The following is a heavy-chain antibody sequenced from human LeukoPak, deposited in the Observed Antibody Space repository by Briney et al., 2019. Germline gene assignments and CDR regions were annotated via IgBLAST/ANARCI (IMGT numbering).Heavy chain of an antibody. CDR1: GGTFSSYA. CDR2: IIPIFGTA. Sequence: SVKVSCKASGGTFSSYAIIWVRQAPGQGLEWMGGIIPIFGTANYAQKFQGRVTITADESTSTAYMGLSSLRSEDTAVYYCAIAGVVPAAYNWFDPWGQGTLVTVSS. CDR3: AIAGVVPAAYNWFDP. V-gene: IGHV1-69*13. D-gene: IGHD2-2*01. J-gene: IGHJ5*02.